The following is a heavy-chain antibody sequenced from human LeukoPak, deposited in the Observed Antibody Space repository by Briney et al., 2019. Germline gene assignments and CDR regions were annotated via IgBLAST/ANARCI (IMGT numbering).Heavy chain of an antibody. J-gene: IGHJ4*02. Sequence: GGSLRLSCAASGFTFSSYSMNWVRQPPGKGLEWVSYISSDSRTIYYADSVKGRFTISRDNAKNSLYLQMKSLRDEDTAVYYCARYGSGTSYITNYFDYWGQGTLVTVSS. D-gene: IGHD3-10*01. V-gene: IGHV3-48*02. CDR3: ARYGSGTSYITNYFDY. CDR2: ISSDSRTI. CDR1: GFTFSSYS.